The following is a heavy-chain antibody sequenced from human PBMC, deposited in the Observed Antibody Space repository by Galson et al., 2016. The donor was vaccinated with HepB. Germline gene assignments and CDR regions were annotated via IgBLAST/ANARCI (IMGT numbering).Heavy chain of an antibody. CDR3: AREGIQLWLVGDTFDI. CDR1: GFTFSSYA. J-gene: IGHJ3*02. Sequence: SLRLSCAASGFTFSSYAMHWVRQAPGKGLEWVAVISYDGSNKYYADSVKGRFTISRDNSKNTLYLQMNSLRAEDTAVFYCAREGIQLWLVGDTFDIWGQGTMVTVSS. V-gene: IGHV3-30*04. CDR2: ISYDGSNK. D-gene: IGHD5-18*01.